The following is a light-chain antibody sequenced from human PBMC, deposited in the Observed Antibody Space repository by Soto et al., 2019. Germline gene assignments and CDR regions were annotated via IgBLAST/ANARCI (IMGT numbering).Light chain of an antibody. CDR2: GAS. CDR1: QSVTSSY. V-gene: IGKV3-20*01. Sequence: EIVLTQSPGTLSLSPGERATLSCRASQSVTSSYLAWYQQKPGQAPRLLISGASSRATGIPDRFSGSGSGTDFTLTISRLEPEYFAVYYCQQYSTSRLTFGGGTKVEIK. J-gene: IGKJ4*01. CDR3: QQYSTSRLT.